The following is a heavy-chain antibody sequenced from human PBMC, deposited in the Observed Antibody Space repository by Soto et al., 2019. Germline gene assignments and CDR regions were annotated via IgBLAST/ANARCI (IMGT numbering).Heavy chain of an antibody. CDR3: ARRGIPRFCFDY. CDR2: INPSGCST. CDR1: GYTFTSYY. J-gene: IGHJ4*02. Sequence: QVQLVQSGAEVKKPGASGKVSCKASGYTFTSYYMHWVRQAPGQGLEWMGIINPSGCSTSYAQKFQGRVTMTRDTSTSTVYMELSILRSEDTAVYYCARRGIPRFCFDYWGQGTLVTVSS. V-gene: IGHV1-46*01. D-gene: IGHD6-13*01.